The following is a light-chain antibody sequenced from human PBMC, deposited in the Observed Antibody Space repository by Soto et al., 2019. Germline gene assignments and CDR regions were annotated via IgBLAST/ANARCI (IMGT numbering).Light chain of an antibody. CDR3: QQYHTSPLT. J-gene: IGKJ1*01. CDR2: DAS. V-gene: IGKV3-20*01. CDR1: QSVSSNY. Sequence: DIVLTQSPGTLSLSPGERATLSCRASQSVSSNYLAWYQQKPGQAPRLLMYDASSRATGIPDRFSGSGSGTDFTLTISRLEPEDFALYYCQQYHTSPLTFGQGTKVDI.